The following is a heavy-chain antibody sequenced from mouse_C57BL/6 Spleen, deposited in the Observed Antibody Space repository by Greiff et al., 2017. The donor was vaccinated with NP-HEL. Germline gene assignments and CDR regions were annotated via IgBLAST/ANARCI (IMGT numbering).Heavy chain of an antibody. CDR2: INPNNGGT. CDR3: ARYYGRLYFDY. V-gene: IGHV1-26*01. Sequence: VQLQQSGPELVKPGASVKISCKASGYTFTDYYMNWVKQSHGKSLEWIGDINPNNGGTSYNQKFKGKATLTVDKSSSTAYMERRSLTSEDSAVYYCARYYGRLYFDYWGQGTTLTVSS. J-gene: IGHJ2*01. D-gene: IGHD1-1*01. CDR1: GYTFTDYY.